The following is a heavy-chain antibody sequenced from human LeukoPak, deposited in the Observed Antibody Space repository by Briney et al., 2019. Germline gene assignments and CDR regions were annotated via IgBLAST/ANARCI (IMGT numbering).Heavy chain of an antibody. CDR3: ARDRVGEQWLVIAFDI. D-gene: IGHD6-19*01. V-gene: IGHV1-18*01. CDR2: ISAYNGNT. Sequence: GASVKVSCKASGYTFTSYGISWVRQAPGQGLGWMGWISAYNGNTNYAQKLQGRVTMTTDTSTTTAYMELRSLRSDDTAVYYCARDRVGEQWLVIAFDIWGQGTMVTVSS. CDR1: GYTFTSYG. J-gene: IGHJ3*02.